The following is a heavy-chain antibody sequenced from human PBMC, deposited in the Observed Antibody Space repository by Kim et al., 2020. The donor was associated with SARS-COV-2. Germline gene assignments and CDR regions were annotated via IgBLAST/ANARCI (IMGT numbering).Heavy chain of an antibody. V-gene: IGHV4-59*01. Sequence: PSLKSRVTISVDTSKNQFSRKLSSVTAADAAVYYCARVLEGYSSGWYFDYWGQGTLVTVSS. CDR3: ARVLEGYSSGWYFDY. J-gene: IGHJ4*02. D-gene: IGHD6-19*01.